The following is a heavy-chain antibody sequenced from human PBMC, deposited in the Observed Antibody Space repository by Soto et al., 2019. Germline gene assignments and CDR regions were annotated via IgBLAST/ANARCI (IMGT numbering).Heavy chain of an antibody. D-gene: IGHD2-2*01. J-gene: IGHJ4*02. Sequence: GGSLRLSSAASGFTFSSDWIHWVRQAPGKGLVWVSHINSDGSSTRYADSVKGRFTISRDNAKNTLYLQMNSLRVEDTAVYYCARDFPYCSSSSCYLYWGQGTLVTVSS. CDR1: GFTFSSDW. V-gene: IGHV3-74*01. CDR2: INSDGSST. CDR3: ARDFPYCSSSSCYLY.